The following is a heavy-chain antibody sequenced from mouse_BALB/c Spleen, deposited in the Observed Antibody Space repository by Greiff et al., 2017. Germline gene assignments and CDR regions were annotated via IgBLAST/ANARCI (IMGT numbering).Heavy chain of an antibody. V-gene: IGHV5-4*02. CDR3: ARHGKSYGGSPRFDY. CDR1: GFTFRDYY. Sequence: EVKLMESGGGLVKPGGSLKLSCAASGFTFRDYYMYWVRQTPEKRLEWVATISDGGSYTYYPDSVKGRFTISRDNAKNTLYLQMSSLRSEDTAMYYCARHGKSYGGSPRFDYWGQGTTLTVSS. D-gene: IGHD1-1*01. CDR2: ISDGGSYT. J-gene: IGHJ2*01.